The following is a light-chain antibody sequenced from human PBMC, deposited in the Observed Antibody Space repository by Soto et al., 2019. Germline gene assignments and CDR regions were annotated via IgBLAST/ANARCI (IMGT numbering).Light chain of an antibody. CDR3: AAWDDSLNGLV. J-gene: IGLJ3*02. CDR2: GNN. CDR1: SSNIGSNT. Sequence: QSVLTQPPSASGTPGQRVTISCSGSSSNIGSNTVNWYLHLPGTAPKLLIYGNNQRPSGVPDRFSGSKSGTSASLAISGLQSEDEADYHCAAWDDSLNGLVFGGGTKVTVL. V-gene: IGLV1-44*01.